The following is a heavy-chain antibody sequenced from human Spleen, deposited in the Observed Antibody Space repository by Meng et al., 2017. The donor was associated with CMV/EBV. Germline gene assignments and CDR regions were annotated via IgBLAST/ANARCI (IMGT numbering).Heavy chain of an antibody. D-gene: IGHD2-2*01. Sequence: FTGYYMHWVRQAPGQGLEWMGWMKPSNGDTTYAHNFQGRVTMTRDRSINTAYMDLIRLTSDDTAVYYCARGGYCSAASCFPTRRLDSWGQGTLVTVSS. CDR1: FTGYY. CDR2: MKPSNGDT. V-gene: IGHV1-2*02. CDR3: ARGGYCSAASCFPTRRLDS. J-gene: IGHJ4*02.